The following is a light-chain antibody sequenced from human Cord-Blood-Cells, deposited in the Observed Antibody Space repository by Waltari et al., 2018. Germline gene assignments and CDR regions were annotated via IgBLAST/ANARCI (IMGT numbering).Light chain of an antibody. CDR3: QQYYSTPYT. CDR2: WAS. V-gene: IGKV4-1*01. CDR1: QSVLYSSNNKNY. Sequence: DIVMTQSPDPLAVSLGERATIYCNSSQSVLYSSNNKNYLAWYQQKPGQPPKLLIYWASTRESGVPDRFSGSGSGTDFTLTISSLQAEDVAVYYCQQYYSTPYTFGQGTKLEIK. J-gene: IGKJ2*01.